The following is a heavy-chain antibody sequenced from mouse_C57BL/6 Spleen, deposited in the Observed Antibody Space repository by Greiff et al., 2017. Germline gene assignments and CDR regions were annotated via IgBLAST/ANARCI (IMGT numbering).Heavy chain of an antibody. D-gene: IGHD2-10*02. V-gene: IGHV1-26*01. CDR3: ARSGYGTFDY. Sequence: EVQLQQSGPELVKPGASVKISCKASGYTFTDYYINWVKQSHGKSLEWIGDIIPNNGGTSYNQKFKGKATLTVDKSSSTAYMELRSLTSEDSAVYYCARSGYGTFDYWGQGTTLTVSS. CDR1: GYTFTDYY. CDR2: IIPNNGGT. J-gene: IGHJ2*01.